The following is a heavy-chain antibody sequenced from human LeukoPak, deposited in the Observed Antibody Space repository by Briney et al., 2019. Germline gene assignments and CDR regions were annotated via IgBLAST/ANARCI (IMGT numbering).Heavy chain of an antibody. CDR3: AKVDAAYYDSSGYIFDY. D-gene: IGHD3-22*01. CDR2: ISYDGSNK. Sequence: PGRSLRLSCAASGFTFSSYGMHWVRQAPGKGLEWVAVISYDGSNKYYADSVKGRFTISRDNSKNTLYLQMNSLRAEDTAVYYCAKVDAAYYDSSGYIFDYWGQGTLVTVS. J-gene: IGHJ4*02. V-gene: IGHV3-30*18. CDR1: GFTFSSYG.